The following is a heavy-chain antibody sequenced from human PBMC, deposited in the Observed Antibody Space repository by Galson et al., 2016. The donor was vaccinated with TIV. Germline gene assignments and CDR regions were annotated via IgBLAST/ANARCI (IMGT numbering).Heavy chain of an antibody. V-gene: IGHV3-23*01. CDR3: AKVPSSGFSYYYGWDV. Sequence: SLRLSCAASGFTFSSHAMTWVRQAPGNGLEWVSAISGSGATTHYADSVKGRFTISRDNSKNTLYVQMDSLRAEDTALYYCAKVPSSGFSYYYGWDVWGQGTTVTVS. J-gene: IGHJ6*02. CDR1: GFTFSSHA. CDR2: ISGSGATT. D-gene: IGHD3-10*01.